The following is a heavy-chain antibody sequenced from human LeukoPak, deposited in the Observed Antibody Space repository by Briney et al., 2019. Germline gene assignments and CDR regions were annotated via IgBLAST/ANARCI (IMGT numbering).Heavy chain of an antibody. D-gene: IGHD6-19*01. J-gene: IGHJ4*02. CDR3: AKGSSGWYGLGYFDY. Sequence: GGSLRLSCTGSGFTFDDYPMTWVRQAPGKGLEWVSAISGSGGSTYYADSVKGRFTISRDNSKNTLYLQMNSLRAEDTAVYYCAKGSSGWYGLGYFDYWGQGTLVTVSS. CDR1: GFTFDDYP. CDR2: ISGSGGST. V-gene: IGHV3-23*01.